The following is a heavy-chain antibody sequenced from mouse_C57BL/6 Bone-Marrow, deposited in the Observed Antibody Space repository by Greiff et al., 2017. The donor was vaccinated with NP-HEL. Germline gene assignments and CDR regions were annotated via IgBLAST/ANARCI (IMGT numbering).Heavy chain of an antibody. CDR1: GFTFSSYG. V-gene: IGHV5-6*01. D-gene: IGHD1-1*01. J-gene: IGHJ1*03. CDR2: ISSGGSYT. CDR3: ARQVYYGSPYFDV. Sequence: EVQLVESGGDLVKPGGSLKLSCAASGFTFSSYGMSWVRQTPDKRLEWVATISSGGSYTSYPDSVKGRFPISRDNAKNTLYLQMSSLKSEDTAMYYCARQVYYGSPYFDVWGTGTTVTVSS.